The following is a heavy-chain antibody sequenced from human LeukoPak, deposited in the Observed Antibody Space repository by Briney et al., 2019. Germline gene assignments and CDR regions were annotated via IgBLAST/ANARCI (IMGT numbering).Heavy chain of an antibody. CDR3: ARLSTVTTSFDY. J-gene: IGHJ4*02. CDR2: IYTSGTT. CDR1: GGSISSYY. V-gene: IGHV4-4*07. D-gene: IGHD4-17*01. Sequence: PSETLSLTCTVSGGSISSYYWSWIRQPAGKGLEGIGRIYTSGTTHYNPSLKSRVTMSVGTSKNQFSLKLSSVTAADTAVYYCARLSTVTTSFDYWGQGTLVTVSS.